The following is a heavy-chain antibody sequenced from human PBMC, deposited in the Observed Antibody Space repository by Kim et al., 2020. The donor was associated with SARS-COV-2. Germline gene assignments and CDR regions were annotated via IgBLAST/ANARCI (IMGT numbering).Heavy chain of an antibody. J-gene: IGHJ6*02. CDR1: GFTFDDYA. D-gene: IGHD1-1*01. Sequence: GGSLRLSCAASGFTFDDYAMHWVRQAPGKGLEWVSGISWNSGSIGYADSVKGRFTISRDNAKNSLYLQMNSLRAEDTALYYCAKGEGWNDPYGMDVWGQG. CDR3: AKGEGWNDPYGMDV. V-gene: IGHV3-9*01. CDR2: ISWNSGSI.